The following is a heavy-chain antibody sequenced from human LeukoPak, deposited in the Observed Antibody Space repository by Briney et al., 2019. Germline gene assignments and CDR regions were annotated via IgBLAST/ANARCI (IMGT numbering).Heavy chain of an antibody. V-gene: IGHV3-21*01. J-gene: IGHJ6*03. CDR2: ISSGGAYT. CDR3: ARDPEVPDYYSYMDV. Sequence: GGSLRLSCTGSGFIFSSYGLFWVRQAPGKGLEWVSAISSGGAYTYYADSVKGRFTISRDNALNSVSLQMNGLRAEDTAIYYCARDPEVPDYYSYMDVWGKGTTVTVSS. CDR1: GFIFSSYG.